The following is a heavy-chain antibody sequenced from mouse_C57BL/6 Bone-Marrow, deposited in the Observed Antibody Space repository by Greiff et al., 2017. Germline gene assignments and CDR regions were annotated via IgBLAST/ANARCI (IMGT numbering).Heavy chain of an antibody. CDR2: ISGGGGNT. CDR1: GFTFSSYT. V-gene: IGHV5-9*01. D-gene: IGHD1-2*01. CDR3: AITTAYAMDY. J-gene: IGHJ4*01. Sequence: EVKLQESGGGLVKPGGSLKLSCAASGFTFSSYTMSWVRQTPEKRLEWVATISGGGGNTYYPDSVKGRFTISRDNAKTTLYLQMSSLRAEDTALYYCAITTAYAMDYWGQGTSVTVSS.